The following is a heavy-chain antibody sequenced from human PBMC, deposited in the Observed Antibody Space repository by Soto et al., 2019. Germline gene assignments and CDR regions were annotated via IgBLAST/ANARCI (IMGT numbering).Heavy chain of an antibody. Sequence: SETLSLTCTVSGCSVSSGRYYWSWIRQPPGKGLEWIGYIYYSGSTNYNPSLKSRVTISVDTSKNQFSLKLSSVTAADTAVYYCARAGGATMPHFDYWGQGTLVTVSS. CDR2: IYYSGST. V-gene: IGHV4-61*01. CDR1: GCSVSSGRYY. CDR3: ARAGGATMPHFDY. J-gene: IGHJ4*02. D-gene: IGHD1-26*01.